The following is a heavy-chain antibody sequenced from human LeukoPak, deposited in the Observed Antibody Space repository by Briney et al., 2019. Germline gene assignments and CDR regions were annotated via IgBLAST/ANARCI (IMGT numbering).Heavy chain of an antibody. J-gene: IGHJ3*02. V-gene: IGHV3-23*01. Sequence: TGGSLRLSCAASGFTFSSYAMSWVRQAPGKGLEWVSAISGSGGSTYYADSVKGRFTISRDNSKNTLYLQMNSLRAEDTAVYYCAKDVVVVGATGAFDIWGQGTMVTVSS. CDR3: AKDVVVVGATGAFDI. CDR2: ISGSGGST. CDR1: GFTFSSYA. D-gene: IGHD1-26*01.